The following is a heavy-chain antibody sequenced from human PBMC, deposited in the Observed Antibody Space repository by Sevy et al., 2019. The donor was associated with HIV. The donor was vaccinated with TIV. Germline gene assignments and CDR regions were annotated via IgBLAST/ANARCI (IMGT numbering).Heavy chain of an antibody. CDR3: ARVVCEDIVVVVAAKNWFDP. CDR2: IYPGDSAT. J-gene: IGHJ5*02. D-gene: IGHD2-15*01. Sequence: GESLKISCKGSGYSFTSYLIGWVRQMPGKGLEWMGIIYPGDSATKYSPSFQGQVTISADKSSSTAYLQWSSLKASDTAMYYCARVVCEDIVVVVAAKNWFDPWGQRTLVTVSS. V-gene: IGHV5-51*01. CDR1: GYSFTSYL.